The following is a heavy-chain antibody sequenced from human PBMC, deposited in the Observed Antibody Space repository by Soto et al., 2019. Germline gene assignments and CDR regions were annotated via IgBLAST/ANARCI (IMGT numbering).Heavy chain of an antibody. V-gene: IGHV3-53*01. D-gene: IGHD1-26*01. Sequence: EVQLVESGGGLIQPGGSLRLSCSASGFTVSNNYMTWVRQAPGKGLELVSVIYSGGKTYYADSVEGRFTISRDNSKNTTFIQMKSITPEDTDVYYCDIVGRAVRYLDSWGQGTLVTVSS. J-gene: IGHJ4*02. CDR3: DIVGRAVRYLDS. CDR1: GFTVSNNY. CDR2: IYSGGKT.